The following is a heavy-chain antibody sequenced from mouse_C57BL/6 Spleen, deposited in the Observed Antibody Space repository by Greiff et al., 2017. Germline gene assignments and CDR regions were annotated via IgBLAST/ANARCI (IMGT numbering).Heavy chain of an antibody. CDR3: AREVYYGYDVWYFDV. CDR2: INYDGSST. CDR1: GFTFSDYY. V-gene: IGHV5-16*01. J-gene: IGHJ1*03. Sequence: EVKLMESEGGLVQPGSSMKLSCTASGFTFSDYYMAWVRQVPEKGLEWVANINYDGSSTYYLDSLKSRFIISRDNAKNILYLQMSSLKSEDTATYYCAREVYYGYDVWYFDVWGTGTTVTVSS. D-gene: IGHD2-2*01.